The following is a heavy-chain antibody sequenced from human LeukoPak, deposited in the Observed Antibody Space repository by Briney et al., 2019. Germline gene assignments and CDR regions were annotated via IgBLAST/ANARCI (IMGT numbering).Heavy chain of an antibody. V-gene: IGHV4-4*09. CDR2: IYTSGRT. CDR3: ARGGEGATPYYYYMDV. Sequence: PSETLSLTRTLSLGSLSRYYWSSISDTPREGLERIWYIYTSGRTNYHPSLKSRVTISVDTSKNQFSLKLSSLTAADTAVYYCARGGEGATPYYYYMDVWGKGTTVTVSS. D-gene: IGHD1-26*01. J-gene: IGHJ6*03. CDR1: LGSLSRYY.